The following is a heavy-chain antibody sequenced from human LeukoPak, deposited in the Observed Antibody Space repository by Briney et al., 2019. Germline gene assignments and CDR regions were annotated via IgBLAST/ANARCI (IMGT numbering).Heavy chain of an antibody. D-gene: IGHD3-22*01. CDR2: IIPIFGTA. J-gene: IGHJ4*02. CDR3: ARDLHDYYDSSG. CDR1: GGSFSSYA. V-gene: IGHV1-69*05. Sequence: SVKVSCKASGGSFSSYAISLVRQAPGQGLEWMGGIIPIFGTANYAQKFQGRVTITTDESTSTAYMELSSLRSEDTAVYYCARDLHDYYDSSGWGQGTLVTVSS.